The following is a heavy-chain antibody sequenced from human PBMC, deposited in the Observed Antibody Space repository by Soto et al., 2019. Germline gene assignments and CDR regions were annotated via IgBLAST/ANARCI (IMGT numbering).Heavy chain of an antibody. J-gene: IGHJ4*02. V-gene: IGHV4-59*01. CDR3: ARHRGSYFVY. Sequence: SSETLSLTCSVSGDSISPYYWTWVRQSPGKGLEWIGFISNSGTSYNPSLKSRVTISVDTSKSQFSLKLNSVTAADTAVYYCARHRGSYFVYWGQGTVVTVSS. CDR1: GDSISPYY. CDR2: ISNSGT. D-gene: IGHD1-26*01.